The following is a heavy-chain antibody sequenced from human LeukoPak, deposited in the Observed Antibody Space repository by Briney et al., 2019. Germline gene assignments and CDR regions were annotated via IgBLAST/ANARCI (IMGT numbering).Heavy chain of an antibody. CDR1: GYTFTTYA. D-gene: IGHD2-15*01. J-gene: IGHJ6*02. V-gene: IGHV1-18*01. Sequence: ASVNVSCKASGYTFTTYAITWVRQAAGQGLEWMGWITAYNGHTNYAQNLQGRVTMTTDTATITAYMELRSLRPDDTAVYYCARERERVACSGDSCYSYNAMDVWGRGTKVTVSS. CDR2: ITAYNGHT. CDR3: ARERERVACSGDSCYSYNAMDV.